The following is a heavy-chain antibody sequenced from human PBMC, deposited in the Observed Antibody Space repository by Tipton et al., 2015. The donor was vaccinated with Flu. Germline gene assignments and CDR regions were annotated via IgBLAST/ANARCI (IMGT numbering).Heavy chain of an antibody. CDR3: AREDYCSSTSCYCYYYGMDV. D-gene: IGHD2-2*01. Sequence: TLSLTCTVSGYSISSGYYWGWIRQPPGKGLEWIGSIYHSGSTYYNPSLKSRVTISVDTSKNQFSLKLSSVTAADTAVYYCAREDYCSSTSCYCYYYGMDVWGQGTTVTVSS. CDR2: IYHSGST. J-gene: IGHJ6*02. CDR1: GYSISSGYY. V-gene: IGHV4-38-2*02.